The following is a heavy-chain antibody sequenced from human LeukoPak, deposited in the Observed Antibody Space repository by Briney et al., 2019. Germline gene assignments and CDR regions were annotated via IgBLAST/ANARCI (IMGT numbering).Heavy chain of an antibody. CDR1: GGSVSSGSYY. CDR3: ARAPNPDFFDD. CDR2: IYYSGST. D-gene: IGHD2-8*01. Sequence: KSSETLSLTCTVSGGSVSSGSYYWIWIRQPPGKGLEWIGYIYYSGSTNYIPSLKSRVTISVDTSRNQFSLKLSSVTAADTAVYYCARAPNPDFFDDWGQGTLVTVSS. J-gene: IGHJ4*02. V-gene: IGHV4-61*01.